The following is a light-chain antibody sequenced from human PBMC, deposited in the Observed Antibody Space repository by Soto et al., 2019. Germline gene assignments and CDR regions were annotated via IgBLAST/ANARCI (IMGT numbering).Light chain of an antibody. CDR2: GAS. CDR1: QSVSSSY. J-gene: IGKJ3*01. Sequence: EMVLTQSPGTLSLSPGERATLSCRASQSVSSSYLAWYQQKPDQAPRLLIYGASSRATGIPDRFSGSGSGTDFTLTISRLEPEDFAVYYCQQYGSSPFTFGPGTKVDIK. V-gene: IGKV3-20*01. CDR3: QQYGSSPFT.